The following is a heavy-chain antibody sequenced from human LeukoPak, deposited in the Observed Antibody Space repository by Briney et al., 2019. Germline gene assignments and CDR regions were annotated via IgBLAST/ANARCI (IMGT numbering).Heavy chain of an antibody. Sequence: GGSLRLSCAASGFIFSNYGMHWVRQAPGKGLEWVSAISGSGGSTYYADSVKGRFTISRDNSKNTLYLQMNSLRAEDTAVYYCASIRGGFDYWGQGALVTVSS. CDR2: ISGSGGST. CDR3: ASIRGGFDY. J-gene: IGHJ4*02. CDR1: GFIFSNYG. V-gene: IGHV3-23*01. D-gene: IGHD3-10*01.